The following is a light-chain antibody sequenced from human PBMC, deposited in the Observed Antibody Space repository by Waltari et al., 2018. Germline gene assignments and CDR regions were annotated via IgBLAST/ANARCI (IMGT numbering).Light chain of an antibody. CDR1: SSHIGKYR. Sequence: QSVLTQPPSVSAAPGPKVTISCSGSSSHIGKYRVYWYHQLPGATPKLLIYDNYKRPSGIPDRISASKSGTSATLDITGLQIGDEADYYCATWDNSLTAVVFGGGTKLTVL. CDR3: ATWDNSLTAVV. V-gene: IGLV1-51*01. CDR2: DNY. J-gene: IGLJ3*02.